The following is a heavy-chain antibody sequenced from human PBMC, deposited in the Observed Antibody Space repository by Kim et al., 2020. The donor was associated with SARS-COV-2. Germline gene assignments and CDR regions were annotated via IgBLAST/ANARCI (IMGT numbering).Heavy chain of an antibody. V-gene: IGHV1-69*13. CDR3: ARTYSGSPAAGYY. J-gene: IGHJ4*02. CDR1: GGTFSSYA. Sequence: SVKVSCKASGGTFSSYAISWVRQAPGQGLEWMGGIIPIFGTANYAQKFQGRVTITADESTSTAYMELSSLRSEDTAVYYCARTYSGSPAAGYYWGQGTLVTVSS. D-gene: IGHD1-26*01. CDR2: IIPIFGTA.